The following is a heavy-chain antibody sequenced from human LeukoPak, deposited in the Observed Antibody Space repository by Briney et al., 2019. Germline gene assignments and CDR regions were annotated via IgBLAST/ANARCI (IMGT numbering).Heavy chain of an antibody. V-gene: IGHV3-23*01. CDR1: GFTFISYA. Sequence: GGSLRLSCAASGFTFISYAMSWVRQAPVKGLEWVSIISGSGGSTYYADSVKGRFTISRGNSKNTLYLQMNSLRAEDTAVYYCAVCHWHSSGCRNDYWGQGTLVTVSS. CDR2: ISGSGGST. CDR3: AVCHWHSSGCRNDY. D-gene: IGHD6-19*01. J-gene: IGHJ4*02.